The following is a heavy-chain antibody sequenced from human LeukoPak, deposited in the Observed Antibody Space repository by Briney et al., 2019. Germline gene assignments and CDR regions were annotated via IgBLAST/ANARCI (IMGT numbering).Heavy chain of an antibody. J-gene: IGHJ6*03. Sequence: GGSLRLSCAASGFTFSSYGMHWVRQAPGKGLEWVAFIRYDGSNKYYADSVKGRFTISRDNSKNTLYLQMNSLRAEDTAVYYCAKVGGDDSSGYVGYYYYMDVWGKGTTVTISS. CDR1: GFTFSSYG. D-gene: IGHD3-22*01. CDR2: IRYDGSNK. CDR3: AKVGGDDSSGYVGYYYYMDV. V-gene: IGHV3-30*02.